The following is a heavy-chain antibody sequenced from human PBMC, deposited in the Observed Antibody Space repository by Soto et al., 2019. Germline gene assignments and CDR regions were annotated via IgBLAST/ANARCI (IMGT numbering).Heavy chain of an antibody. Sequence: SETLSLTCTVSGGSVSSCSYYWSWIRQPPGKGLEWIGYIYYSGSTNYNPSLKSRVTITLDRSKNQFTLRLSSMTAADAAVYYCANDYGDYSNDAFDIWSPGTRVTVSS. CDR3: ANDYGDYSNDAFDI. CDR2: IYYSGST. CDR1: GGSVSSCSYY. J-gene: IGHJ3*02. D-gene: IGHD4-17*01. V-gene: IGHV4-61*01.